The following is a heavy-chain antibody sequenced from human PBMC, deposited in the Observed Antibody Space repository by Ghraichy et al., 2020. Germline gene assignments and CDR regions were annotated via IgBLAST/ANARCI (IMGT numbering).Heavy chain of an antibody. CDR3: VRGDYFESSGYFIDAFDV. J-gene: IGHJ3*01. CDR2: IKPDGSEK. D-gene: IGHD3-22*01. CDR1: GFSFSGYW. V-gene: IGHV3-7*03. Sequence: GGSLRLSCAASGFSFSGYWMSWVRQAPGKGLEWVGNIKPDGSEKFYVDSVKGRFSISRDNAKISLSLQMNSLRAGDTAVYYCVRGDYFESSGYFIDAFDVWGQGTMVTVS.